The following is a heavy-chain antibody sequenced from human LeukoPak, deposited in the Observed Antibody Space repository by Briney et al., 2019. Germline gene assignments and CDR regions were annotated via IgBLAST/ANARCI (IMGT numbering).Heavy chain of an antibody. CDR1: GFTFSSYD. Sequence: GGSLRLSCAASGFTFSSYDMHWVRQATGKGLEWVSAINTAGDTYYPGSVKGRFTISRENAKNSLYLQMNSLRAGDTAVYYCARGSGWELPPDCWGQGTLVTVSS. D-gene: IGHD1-26*01. CDR3: ARGSGWELPPDC. CDR2: INTAGDT. J-gene: IGHJ4*02. V-gene: IGHV3-13*01.